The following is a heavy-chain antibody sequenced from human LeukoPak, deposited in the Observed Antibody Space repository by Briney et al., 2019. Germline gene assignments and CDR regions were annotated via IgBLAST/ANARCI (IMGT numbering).Heavy chain of an antibody. J-gene: IGHJ3*02. CDR3: AKIHQNRVVVGAKGAFDI. CDR1: GFTFSSYA. D-gene: IGHD2-15*01. CDR2: IGSSGGGT. V-gene: IGHV3-23*01. Sequence: GGSLRLSCAASGFTFSSYAMHWVRQSSGKGLEWVSGIGSSGGGTYYADSVKGRFTISRDSSKDTVYLQMDSLRAEDTAIYYCAKIHQNRVVVGAKGAFDIWGQGTVVTVSS.